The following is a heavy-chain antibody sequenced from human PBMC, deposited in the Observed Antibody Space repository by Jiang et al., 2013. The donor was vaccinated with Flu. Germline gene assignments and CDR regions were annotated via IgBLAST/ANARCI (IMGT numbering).Heavy chain of an antibody. J-gene: IGHJ2*01. CDR1: GFSLSTNGMS. Sequence: KPTQTLTLTCTFSGFSLSTNGMSVSWIRQPPGKALEWLARIDWDDDKYYSTSLKTRLTIYKDTSKNQVVLTMTDMDPMDTATYYCAREDSYWYFDFRGAVATPVTVSS. CDR2: IDWDDDK. D-gene: IGHD3-22*01. CDR3: AREDSYWYFDFR. V-gene: IGHV2-70*11.